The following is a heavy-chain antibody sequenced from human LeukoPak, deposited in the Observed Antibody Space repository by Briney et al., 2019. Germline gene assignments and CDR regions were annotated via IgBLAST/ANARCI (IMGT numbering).Heavy chain of an antibody. J-gene: IGHJ4*02. V-gene: IGHV3-23*01. CDR3: AKRRSSGQPDFDY. Sequence: GGSLRLSCAASGFTFSSYGMTWVRRAPGKGLEWVSGLNGSGTGTSYADSVKGRFTISRENSKNTLYLQMRSLRAEDTAVYYCAKRRSSGQPDFDYWGQGTLVTVSS. D-gene: IGHD6-19*01. CDR1: GFTFSSYG. CDR2: LNGSGTGT.